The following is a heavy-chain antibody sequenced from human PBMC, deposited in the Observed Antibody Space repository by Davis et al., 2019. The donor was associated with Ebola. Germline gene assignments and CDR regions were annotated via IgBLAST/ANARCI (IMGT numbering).Heavy chain of an antibody. CDR2: ISAYNGNT. J-gene: IGHJ5*02. V-gene: IGHV1-18*04. Sequence: ASVKVSCKASGYTFTSYGISWVGQAPGQGLEWMGWISAYNGNTNYAQKLQGRVTMTRDTSTSTAYMELSSLRSEDTAVYYCARGPVVPAAIGAKNWFDPWGQGTLVTVSS. CDR1: GYTFTSYG. D-gene: IGHD2-2*02. CDR3: ARGPVVPAAIGAKNWFDP.